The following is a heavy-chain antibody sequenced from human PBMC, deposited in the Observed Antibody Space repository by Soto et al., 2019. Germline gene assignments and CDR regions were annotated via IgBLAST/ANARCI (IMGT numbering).Heavy chain of an antibody. J-gene: IGHJ4*02. CDR2: ISDGGDNK. CDR3: AKARHSTSWYGLEADF. CDR1: GFIFSDYA. Sequence: QVQRVESGGGVVQPGRSLRLSCAASGFIFSDYAMHWVRQAPGKGLAWVAVISDGGDNKYYADSVRGRFAISRDNLKNTLDLQMNSLNPEDTAVYHCAKARHSTSWYGLEADFWGQGTLVTVSS. V-gene: IGHV3-30*09. D-gene: IGHD6-13*01.